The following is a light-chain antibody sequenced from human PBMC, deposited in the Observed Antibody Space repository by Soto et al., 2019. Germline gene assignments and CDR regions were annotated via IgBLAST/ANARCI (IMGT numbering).Light chain of an antibody. V-gene: IGLV2-23*01. J-gene: IGLJ2*01. Sequence: QCVLTQPASVSGSPGQSITISCTGTSSDVGSYNLVSWYQQHPGKAPKLMIYEGSKRPSGVSNRFSGSKSGNTASLTISGLQAEDEADYYCCSYAGSRVFGGGTKLTVL. CDR3: CSYAGSRV. CDR1: SSDVGSYNL. CDR2: EGS.